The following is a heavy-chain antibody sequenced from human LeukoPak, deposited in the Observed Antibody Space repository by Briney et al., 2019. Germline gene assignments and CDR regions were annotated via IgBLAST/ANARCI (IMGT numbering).Heavy chain of an antibody. J-gene: IGHJ4*02. D-gene: IGHD6-13*01. V-gene: IGHV4-39*07. CDR2: VYYSGST. CDR1: GGSITSSTYY. CDR3: ARLYSSSLGRVFDY. Sequence: SETLSLTCTVSGGSITSSTYYWDWIRQSPGKGLEWIGTVYYSGSTYYNPSLKSRVTISVDTSNNQFSLKLSSVTAADTAVYYCARLYSSSLGRVFDYWGQGTLVTVSS.